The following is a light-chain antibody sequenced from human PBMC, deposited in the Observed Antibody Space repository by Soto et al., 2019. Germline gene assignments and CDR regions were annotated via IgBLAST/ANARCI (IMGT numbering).Light chain of an antibody. V-gene: IGKV3-11*01. J-gene: IGKJ3*01. CDR2: EAI. Sequence: EIVLTQSPATLSLSPGERATLACRATQSVDNYLAWYQHKPGQAPRPLIYEAIIRATGIPARFSATGSGTDFTLTINSLEPEDFAIYYCQQRRDWPPTFGPGTKVDIK. CDR1: QSVDNY. CDR3: QQRRDWPPT.